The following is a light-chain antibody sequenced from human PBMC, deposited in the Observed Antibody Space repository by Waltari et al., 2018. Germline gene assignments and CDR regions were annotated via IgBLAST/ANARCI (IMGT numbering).Light chain of an antibody. CDR3: MQGTHLGYT. Sequence: DVVLTQSPLSLPVTLGQPASISCRSSQSLVYSDGSTYLNCFHQSQGQSPRRLIYKVSNRDSGVPDRFSGSGSGTDFTLTISRVEAEDVGVYYCMQGTHLGYTFGQGTMLEIK. CDR2: KVS. J-gene: IGKJ2*01. V-gene: IGKV2-30*01. CDR1: QSLVYSDGSTY.